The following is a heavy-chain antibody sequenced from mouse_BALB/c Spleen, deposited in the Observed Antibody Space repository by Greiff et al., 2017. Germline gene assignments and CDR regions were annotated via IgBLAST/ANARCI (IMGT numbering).Heavy chain of an antibody. D-gene: IGHD1-1*01. CDR2: ISSGGSYT. J-gene: IGHJ2*01. Sequence: DVMLVESGGGLVKPGGSLKLSCAASGFTFSSYAMSWVRQSPEKRLEWVAEISSGGSYTYYPDTVTGRFTISRDNAKNTLYLEMSSLRSEDTAMYYCARDKTTVVANYFDYWGQGTTLTVSS. V-gene: IGHV5-9-4*01. CDR3: ARDKTTVVANYFDY. CDR1: GFTFSSYA.